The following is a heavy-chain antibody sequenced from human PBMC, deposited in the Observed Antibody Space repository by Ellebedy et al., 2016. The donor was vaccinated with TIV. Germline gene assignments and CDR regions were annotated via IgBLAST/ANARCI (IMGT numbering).Heavy chain of an antibody. Sequence: GESLKISCAASGFTFSSYAMSWVRQAPGKGLEWVSAISGSGGSTYYADSVKGRFTISRDNSKNTLYLQMNSLRAEDTAVYYCAREGRRYFDYWGQGTLVTVSS. CDR1: GFTFSSYA. V-gene: IGHV3-23*01. CDR2: ISGSGGST. J-gene: IGHJ4*02. D-gene: IGHD1-26*01. CDR3: AREGRRYFDY.